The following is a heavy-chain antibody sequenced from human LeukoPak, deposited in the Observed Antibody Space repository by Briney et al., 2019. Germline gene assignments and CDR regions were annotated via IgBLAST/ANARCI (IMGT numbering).Heavy chain of an antibody. CDR1: SGCITDYY. D-gene: IGHD3-10*01. Sequence: PSETLSLTCSVSSGCITDYYYNWIRQPPGQGQELEWIGFISPGGNTNYNPSLKSRVSISVDNSKNQCSLTVTSVAASDTAMYYCVRLAIRSTWYFDLWGRGTLVTVSS. CDR2: ISPGGNT. J-gene: IGHJ2*01. CDR3: VRLAIRSTWYFDL. V-gene: IGHV4-4*09.